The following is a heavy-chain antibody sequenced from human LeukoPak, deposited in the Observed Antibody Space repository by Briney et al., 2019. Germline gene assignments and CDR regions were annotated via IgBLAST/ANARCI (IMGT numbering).Heavy chain of an antibody. Sequence: SETLSLTCTVSGDSMSSYYWSWIRQPAGKGLEWIGRIYTSGNTNYHPSLKSRVTMSLDASKNQFSLELNSVTPADTAVYYCARGGNYWPQWWFDPWGRGTLVSVSS. CDR2: IYTSGNT. V-gene: IGHV4-4*07. CDR1: GDSMSSYY. CDR3: ARGGNYWPQWWFDP. J-gene: IGHJ5*02. D-gene: IGHD1-26*01.